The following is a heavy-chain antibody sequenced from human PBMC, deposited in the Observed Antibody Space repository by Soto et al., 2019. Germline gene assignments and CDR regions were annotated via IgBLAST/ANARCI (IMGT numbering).Heavy chain of an antibody. J-gene: IGHJ6*02. CDR1: GGTFSSYA. Sequence: QVQLVQSGAEVKKPGSSVKVSCKASGGTFSSYAISWVRQAPGQGLEWMGGIIPIFGTANYAQKFQGRVTITADKSTSTAYMELSSLRSEDTAVYYCARGGYCSSTSCYRSYYYGMDVWGQGTTVPVSS. D-gene: IGHD2-2*02. CDR2: IIPIFGTA. V-gene: IGHV1-69*06. CDR3: ARGGYCSSTSCYRSYYYGMDV.